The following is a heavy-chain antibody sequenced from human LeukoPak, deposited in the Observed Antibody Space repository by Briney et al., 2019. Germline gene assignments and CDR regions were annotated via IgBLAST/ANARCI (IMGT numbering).Heavy chain of an antibody. V-gene: IGHV4-59*01. CDR1: GGSISSYY. Sequence: SETLSLTCTVSGGSISSYYWSWIRQPPGKGLEWIGYIYYSGSTKYNPYLKSRVTISVDASQTQFSLKLNSVTAADTAVYYCARGSRELYYFDYWGQGTLVTVSS. CDR2: IYYSGST. J-gene: IGHJ4*02. D-gene: IGHD1-7*01. CDR3: ARGSRELYYFDY.